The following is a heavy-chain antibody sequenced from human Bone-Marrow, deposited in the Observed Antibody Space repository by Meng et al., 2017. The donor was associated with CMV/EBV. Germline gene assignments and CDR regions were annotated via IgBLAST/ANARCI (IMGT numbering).Heavy chain of an antibody. J-gene: IGHJ6*02. V-gene: IGHV1-8*03. CDR3: ARVVPAATLIYYYYGMDV. CDR2: MNPNSGNT. D-gene: IGHD2-2*01. CDR1: GGTFTNYP. Sequence: ASVKVSCKASGGTFTNYPISWVRQATGQGLEWMGWMNPNSGNTGYAQKFQGRVTITRNTSISTAYMELSSLRSEDTAVYYCARVVPAATLIYYYYGMDVWGQGTTVTVSS.